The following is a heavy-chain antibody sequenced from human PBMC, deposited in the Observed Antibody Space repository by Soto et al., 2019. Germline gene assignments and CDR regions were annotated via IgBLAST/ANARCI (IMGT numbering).Heavy chain of an antibody. CDR1: GFTFSSYG. D-gene: IGHD4-4*01. V-gene: IGHV3-30*18. J-gene: IGHJ4*02. CDR3: AKDSTVTNYFDY. CDR2: ISYDGSNK. Sequence: PGGSLRLSCAASGFTFSSYGMHWVRQAPGKGLEWVAVISYDGSNKYYADSVKGRFTISRDNSKNTLYLQMNSLRAEDTAVYYCAKDSTVTNYFDYWGQGTLVTVSS.